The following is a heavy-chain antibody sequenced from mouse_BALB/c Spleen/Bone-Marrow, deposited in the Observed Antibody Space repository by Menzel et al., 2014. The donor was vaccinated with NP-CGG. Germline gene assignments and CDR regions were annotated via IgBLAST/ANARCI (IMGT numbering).Heavy chain of an antibody. CDR1: GYTFTSYW. V-gene: IGHV1-7*01. D-gene: IGHD2-14*01. Sequence: VQLQQSGAELAKPGASVKVSCKASGYTFTSYWMHWVKQRPGQGLEWIGYINPSTTYSAYNQKFKDKATLTADKSSSTAYMQLSSLTSEDSAVYYCALYYRYDYFDYWGQGTTLTVSS. CDR3: ALYYRYDYFDY. J-gene: IGHJ2*01. CDR2: INPSTTYS.